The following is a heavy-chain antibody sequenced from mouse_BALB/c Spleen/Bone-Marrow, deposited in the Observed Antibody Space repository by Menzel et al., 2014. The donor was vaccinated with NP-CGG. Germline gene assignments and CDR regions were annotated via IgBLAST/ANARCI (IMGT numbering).Heavy chain of an antibody. Sequence: VQLQQSGPSLVKPSQTLSLTCSVTGDPITSGYWNWIRKFPGNKLEYMGYISYSGSTYYNPSLKSRISITRDTSKNQYYPQLNSVTTEDTATYYCARYYYGSSYWYFDVWGAGTTVTVSS. J-gene: IGHJ1*01. CDR3: ARYYYGSSYWYFDV. CDR2: ISYSGST. V-gene: IGHV3-8*02. D-gene: IGHD1-1*01. CDR1: GDPITSGY.